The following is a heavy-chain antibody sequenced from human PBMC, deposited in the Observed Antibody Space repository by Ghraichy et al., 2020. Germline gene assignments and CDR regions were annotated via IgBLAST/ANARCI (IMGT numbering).Heavy chain of an antibody. D-gene: IGHD2-21*02. J-gene: IGHJ4*02. CDR1: GGSFSGYY. Sequence: SETLSLTCAVYGGSFSGYYWSWIRQPPGKGLEWIGEINHSGSTNYNPSLKSRVTISVDTSKNQFSLKLSSVTAADTAVYYCARGSGDLVVTAITPFDYWGQGTLVTVSS. V-gene: IGHV4-34*01. CDR2: INHSGST. CDR3: ARGSGDLVVTAITPFDY.